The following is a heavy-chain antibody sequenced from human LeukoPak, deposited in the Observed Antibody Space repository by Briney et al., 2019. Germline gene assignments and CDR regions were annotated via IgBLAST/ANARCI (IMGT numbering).Heavy chain of an antibody. J-gene: IGHJ4*02. D-gene: IGHD5/OR15-5a*01. CDR3: ARGASLRHFDY. CDR2: IGTAGDT. CDR1: GFTFSSYD. Sequence: PGGSLRLSCAASGFTFSSYDMHWVRQATGKGLEWVSAIGTAGDTYYPGSVKGRFTISRENAKNSLYLQMNSLRAGDTAVYYCARGASLRHFDYWGQGTLVTASS. V-gene: IGHV3-13*01.